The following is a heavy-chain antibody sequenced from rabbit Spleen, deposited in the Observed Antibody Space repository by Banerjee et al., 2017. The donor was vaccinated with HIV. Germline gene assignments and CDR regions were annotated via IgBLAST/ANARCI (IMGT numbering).Heavy chain of an antibody. D-gene: IGHD1-1*01. CDR3: ARDIVSGDYRGL. CDR2: IYAGGGGGT. CDR1: GVSFSGSSY. Sequence: QSLEESGGGLVKPGASLTLTCIASGVSFSGSSYMCWVRQAPGKGLEWTACIYAGGGGGTYYANWASGRFAISKTSSTTVTLQMTSLTAADTANYFCARDIVSGDYRGLWGPGTLVTVS. J-gene: IGHJ4*01. V-gene: IGHV1S40*01.